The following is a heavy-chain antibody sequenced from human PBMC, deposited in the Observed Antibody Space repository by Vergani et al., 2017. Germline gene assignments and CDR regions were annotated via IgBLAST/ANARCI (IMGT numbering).Heavy chain of an antibody. V-gene: IGHV1-69*02. J-gene: IGHJ4*02. CDR3: AREGYYGSGTMGAFDY. D-gene: IGHD3-10*01. CDR2: IIPILGIA. Sequence: QVQLVQSGAEVKKPGSSVKVSCKASGGTFSSYTISWVRQAPGQGLEWMGRIIPILGIANYAQKFQGRVTITADKSTSTAYMELSSLRSEDTAVYYCAREGYYGSGTMGAFDYWGRGTLVTVSP. CDR1: GGTFSSYT.